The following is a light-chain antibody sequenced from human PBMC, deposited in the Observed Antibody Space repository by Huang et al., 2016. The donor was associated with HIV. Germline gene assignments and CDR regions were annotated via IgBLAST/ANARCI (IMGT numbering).Light chain of an antibody. CDR2: DTS. CDR3: QQYDKWPPGLT. J-gene: IGKJ4*01. CDR1: QNVRNN. Sequence: EIKMTQSPATLSVSPGGRVTLSCRASQNVRNNLDWYQQKTCQAPRLLIYDTSTRASGIPARFSGSGSGTEFTLTISGLQSEDFAIYYCQQYDKWPPGLTFGGGTKVEI. V-gene: IGKV3D-15*01.